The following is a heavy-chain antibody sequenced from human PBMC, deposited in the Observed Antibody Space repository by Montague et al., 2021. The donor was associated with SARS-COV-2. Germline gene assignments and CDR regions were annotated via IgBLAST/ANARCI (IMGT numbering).Heavy chain of an antibody. V-gene: IGHV3-11*01. CDR1: GFTFSDYY. CDR2: ISSSGGTI. Sequence: SLRLSCAASGFTFSDYYMSWIRQAPGKGLEWVSYISSSGGTIYYADSVKGRFTISRDNAKNSLCLQMNSLRAEDTAVYYCARVKQQLVVYYYYYMDVWGKGTTVTVSS. CDR3: ARVKQQLVVYYYYYMDV. J-gene: IGHJ6*03. D-gene: IGHD6-13*01.